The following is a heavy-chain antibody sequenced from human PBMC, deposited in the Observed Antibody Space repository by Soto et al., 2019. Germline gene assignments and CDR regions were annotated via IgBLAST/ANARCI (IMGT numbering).Heavy chain of an antibody. CDR2: ISSNSAYI. CDR3: TRDAARDSSARGWFDP. V-gene: IGHV3-21*01. CDR1: GFTFRIFT. Sequence: GGSRRLPGAAGGFTFRIFTMNWSRQAPGKGLEWVATISSNSAYIYYTDALRGRFTISRDNSKNSLHLHMNSLRAEDTAVYYCTRDAARDSSARGWFDPWGPGTLVTVSS. D-gene: IGHD6-13*01. J-gene: IGHJ5*02.